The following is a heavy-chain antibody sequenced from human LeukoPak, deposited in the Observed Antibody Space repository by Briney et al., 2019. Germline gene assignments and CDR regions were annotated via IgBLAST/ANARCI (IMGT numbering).Heavy chain of an antibody. V-gene: IGHV3-30*02. CDR2: IRYDGSNK. CDR3: AKDDIDAFDI. J-gene: IGHJ3*02. Sequence: PGGSLRLSCAASGFTFSSYGMHWVRQAPGKGLEWVAFIRYDGSNKYYADSVKGQFTISRDNSKNTLHLQMNSLRAEDTAAYYCAKDDIDAFDIWGQGTMVTVSS. CDR1: GFTFSSYG.